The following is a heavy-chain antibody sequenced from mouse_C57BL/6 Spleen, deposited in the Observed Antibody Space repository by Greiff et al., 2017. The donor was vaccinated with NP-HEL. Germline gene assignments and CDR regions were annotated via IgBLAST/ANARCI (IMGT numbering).Heavy chain of an antibody. D-gene: IGHD2-4*01. Sequence: DVHLVESGGGLVQPGGSMKLSCAASGFTFSDAWMDWVRQSPEKGLEWVAEIRNKANNHATYYAESVKGRFTISRDDSKSSVYLQMNSVRAEDTGIYYCTRIYYDYDDWYFDVWGTGTTLTVSS. CDR1: GFTFSDAW. J-gene: IGHJ1*03. CDR3: TRIYYDYDDWYFDV. V-gene: IGHV6-6*01. CDR2: IRNKANNHAT.